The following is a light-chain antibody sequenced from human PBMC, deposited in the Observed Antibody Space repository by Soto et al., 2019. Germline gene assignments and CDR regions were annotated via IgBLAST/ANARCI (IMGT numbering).Light chain of an antibody. CDR2: EVS. V-gene: IGLV2-14*01. CDR3: SSYTNSNILHYV. J-gene: IGLJ1*01. Sequence: QSVLTQPASVSGSPGQSVTISCTGTSSDIGTYNFVSWYQQLPGKAPKPIIYEVSNRPSGVSNRFSGSKSGNTASLTISGLQAEDEGDYYCSSYTNSNILHYVFGTGTKVTVL. CDR1: SSDIGTYNF.